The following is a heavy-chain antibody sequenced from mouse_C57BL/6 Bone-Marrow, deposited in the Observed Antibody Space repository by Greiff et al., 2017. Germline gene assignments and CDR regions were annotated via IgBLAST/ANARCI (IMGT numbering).Heavy chain of an antibody. V-gene: IGHV5-6*01. CDR1: GFTFSSYG. CDR2: ISSGGSYT. CDR3: AGLTTVVGYWYFDV. D-gene: IGHD1-1*01. Sequence: EVQGVESGGDLVKPGGSLKLSCAASGFTFSSYGMSWVRQTPDKRLEWVATISSGGSYTYYPDSVKGRFTISRDNAKNTLYLQMSSLKSEDTAMYYCAGLTTVVGYWYFDVWGTGTTVTVSS. J-gene: IGHJ1*03.